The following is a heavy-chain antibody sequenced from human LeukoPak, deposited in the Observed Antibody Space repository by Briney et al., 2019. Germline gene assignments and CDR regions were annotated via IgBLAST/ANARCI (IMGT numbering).Heavy chain of an antibody. J-gene: IGHJ4*02. CDR3: ARLDSSGYYFGSFFDY. CDR2: INPNSGGR. D-gene: IGHD3-22*01. Sequence: GAAVKVSCKASGYTFTGYYMHWVRQAPGQGLEWMGWINPNSGGRNYAQKFQGRVTMTRDTSISTAYIELSRLRSDDTAVYYCARLDSSGYYFGSFFDYWGQGTLVTLST. CDR1: GYTFTGYY. V-gene: IGHV1-2*02.